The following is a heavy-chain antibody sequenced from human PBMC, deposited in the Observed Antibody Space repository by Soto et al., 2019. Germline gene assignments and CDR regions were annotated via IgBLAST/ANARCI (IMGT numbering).Heavy chain of an antibody. CDR2: ISGSGGST. J-gene: IGHJ4*02. D-gene: IGHD1-26*01. V-gene: IGHV3-23*01. CDR1: GFTFSSYA. CDR3: AKFIVEEWELLPGDY. Sequence: GGSLRLSCAASGFTFSSYAMSWVRQAPGKGLEWVSAISGSGGSTYYADSVKGRFTISRDNSKNTLYLQMNSLRAEDTAVYYCAKFIVEEWELLPGDYWGQGTLVTVSS.